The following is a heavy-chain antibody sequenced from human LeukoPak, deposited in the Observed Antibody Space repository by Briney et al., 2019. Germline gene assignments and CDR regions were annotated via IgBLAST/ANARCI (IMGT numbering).Heavy chain of an antibody. D-gene: IGHD3-22*01. CDR2: IRYDGSNK. V-gene: IGHV3-30*02. Sequence: GGSLRLSCAASGFTFSSYGMHWVRQAPGKGLEWVAFIRYDGSNKYYADSVKGRFAISRDNSKNTLYLQMNSLRAEDTAVYYCAKEGYYDSSGYSYFGYWGQGTLVTVSS. J-gene: IGHJ4*02. CDR1: GFTFSSYG. CDR3: AKEGYYDSSGYSYFGY.